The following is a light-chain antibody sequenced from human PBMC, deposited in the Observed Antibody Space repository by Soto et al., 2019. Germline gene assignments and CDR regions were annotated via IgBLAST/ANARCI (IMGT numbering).Light chain of an antibody. J-gene: IGKJ1*01. CDR1: QSILRN. CDR2: GTS. V-gene: IGKV3-20*01. CDR3: QQYGSSPGT. Sequence: EIVMTQSPATLSVSPGERATLSCRATQSILRNLAWYQHKPGQPPRLSIYGTSTSATGIPDRLSGSGSGTDFTLTISRLEPEDFAVYYCQQYGSSPGTFGQGTKVDIK.